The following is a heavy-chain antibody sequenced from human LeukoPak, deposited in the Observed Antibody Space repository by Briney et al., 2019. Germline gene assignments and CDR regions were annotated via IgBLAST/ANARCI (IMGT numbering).Heavy chain of an antibody. J-gene: IGHJ6*04. V-gene: IGHV1-18*04. Sequence: ASVKVSCKASGYTFTSYGIRWVRQAPGQGLEWMGWISAYNGNTNYAQKLQGRVTMTTDTSTSTAYMELRSLRSDDTAVYYCARAYYDILTGYYSGMDVWGKGTTVTVSS. D-gene: IGHD3-9*01. CDR1: GYTFTSYG. CDR2: ISAYNGNT. CDR3: ARAYYDILTGYYSGMDV.